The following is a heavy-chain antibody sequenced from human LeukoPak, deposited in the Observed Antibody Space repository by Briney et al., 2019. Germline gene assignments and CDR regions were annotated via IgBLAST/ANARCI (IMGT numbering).Heavy chain of an antibody. Sequence: GGSLRLSCAASGFTFSSYAMHWVRQAPGKGLEWVAVISYDGSNKYYADSVKGRFTISRDNSKNTLYLQMNSLRAEDTAVYYCARYYGALYYYYYMDVWGKGTTVTISS. J-gene: IGHJ6*03. CDR1: GFTFSSYA. CDR2: ISYDGSNK. V-gene: IGHV3-30*04. D-gene: IGHD4-17*01. CDR3: ARYYGALYYYYYMDV.